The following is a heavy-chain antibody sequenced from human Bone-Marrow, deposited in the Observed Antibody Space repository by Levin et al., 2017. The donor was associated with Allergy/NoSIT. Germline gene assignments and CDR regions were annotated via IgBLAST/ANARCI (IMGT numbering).Heavy chain of an antibody. CDR1: GGTFSSYA. V-gene: IGHV1-69*06. CDR3: ARGLSERSIAAVPYYYGMDV. J-gene: IGHJ6*02. Sequence: SVKVSCKASGGTFSSYAISWVRQAPGQGLEWMGGIIPIFGTANYAQKFQGRVTITADKSTSTAYMELSSLRSEDTAVYYCARGLSERSIAAVPYYYGMDVWGQGTTVTVSS. CDR2: IIPIFGTA. D-gene: IGHD6-13*01.